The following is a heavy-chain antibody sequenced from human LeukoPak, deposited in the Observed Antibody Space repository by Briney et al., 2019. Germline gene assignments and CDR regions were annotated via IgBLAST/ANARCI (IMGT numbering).Heavy chain of an antibody. D-gene: IGHD1-26*01. Sequence: SCKASGFTFSGYGMHWVRQAPSKGLEWVAFIRYDGNIKYYADSVKGRFTISRDNSQNTLYLQMNSLRAEDTAVYYCAKVDSGTYQFDYWGQGTLVTVSS. CDR3: AKVDSGTYQFDY. CDR2: IRYDGNIK. J-gene: IGHJ4*02. V-gene: IGHV3-30*02. CDR1: GFTFSGYG.